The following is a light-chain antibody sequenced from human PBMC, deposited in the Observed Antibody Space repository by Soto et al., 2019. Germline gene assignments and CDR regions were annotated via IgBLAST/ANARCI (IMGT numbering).Light chain of an antibody. Sequence: QSALTQPASVSGSPGQSITISCTGTSSDVGGYNYVSWYQQHPGKAPKLMIYEVSNRPSRVSNRFSGSKSGNTASLTISGLQAEDEANYYCSSYTRSSTFYVFGTGTKVTVL. V-gene: IGLV2-14*01. CDR1: SSDVGGYNY. CDR3: SSYTRSSTFYV. CDR2: EVS. J-gene: IGLJ1*01.